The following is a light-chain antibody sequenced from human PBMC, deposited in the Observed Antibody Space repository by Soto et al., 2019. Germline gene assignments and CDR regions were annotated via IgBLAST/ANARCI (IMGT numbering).Light chain of an antibody. CDR1: QSVSSSY. J-gene: IGKJ1*01. CDR2: GAS. CDR3: QQYGSSPSWT. V-gene: IGKV3-20*01. Sequence: EIVMTQSPVTLSLSPGERDTLSCRASQSVSSSYLAWYQQKPGQAPRLLIYGASSRATGIPDRFSGSGSGTDFTLTISRLEPEDFAVYYCQQYGSSPSWTFGQGTKV.